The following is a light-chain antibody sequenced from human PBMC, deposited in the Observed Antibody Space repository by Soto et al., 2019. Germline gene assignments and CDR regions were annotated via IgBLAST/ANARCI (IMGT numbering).Light chain of an antibody. CDR1: QTIDIY. CDR2: GIS. CDR3: QHASITPPG. J-gene: IGKJ5*01. Sequence: DIQLTQSPSSLAASVGDRVTITCRASQTIDIYLNWLQQKPGKAPNLLIYGISNLQSGVPSRFSGSGSGTYFTLTISSLQPEDSATYYCQHASITPPGFGQGTRLEIK. V-gene: IGKV1-39*01.